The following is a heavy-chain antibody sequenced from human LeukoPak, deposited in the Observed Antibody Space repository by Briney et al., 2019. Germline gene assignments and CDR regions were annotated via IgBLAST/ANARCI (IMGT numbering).Heavy chain of an antibody. D-gene: IGHD2-2*01. CDR3: AICRGVILPAGVKPSRVDQFGP. Sequence: PSETLSLTCAVYGGSFSGYYWSWLRQPPGKGLEWIGKFNHSGSTNYNPSLKSPVTISVDTSKNQSSLKMSPVNAPDTAVYYCAICRGVILPAGVKPSRVDQFGPWGKGPLVTVSS. J-gene: IGHJ5*02. CDR1: GGSFSGYY. CDR2: FNHSGST. V-gene: IGHV4-34*01.